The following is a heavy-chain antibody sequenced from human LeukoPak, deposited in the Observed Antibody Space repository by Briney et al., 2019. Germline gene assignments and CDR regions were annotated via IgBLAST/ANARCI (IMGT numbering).Heavy chain of an antibody. CDR3: ARAISQQLFD. Sequence: PGGSLRLSCAASGFTVSSNHISWVRQAPGKGLEWVSPIYNGGSTYYADSVKGRFTISRDNSKNTLYLQMNSLRAEDTAVYYCARAISQQLFDWGQGTLVTVSS. V-gene: IGHV3-66*01. D-gene: IGHD6-13*01. J-gene: IGHJ4*02. CDR2: IYNGGST. CDR1: GFTVSSNH.